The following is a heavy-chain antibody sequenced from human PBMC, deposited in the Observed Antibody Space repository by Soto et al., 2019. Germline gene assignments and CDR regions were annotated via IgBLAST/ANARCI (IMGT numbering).Heavy chain of an antibody. CDR1: GYTFTSYD. V-gene: IGHV1-8*01. D-gene: IGHD3-3*01. Sequence: ASVKVSCKASGYTFTSYDINWVRQATGQGLEWMGWMNPNSGNTGYAQKFQGRVTMTRNTSISTAYMELSSLRSEDTAVYYCARGLSNNSNQYYDFWSGYLKNYYYYYMDVWG. CDR2: MNPNSGNT. J-gene: IGHJ6*03. CDR3: ARGLSNNSNQYYDFWSGYLKNYYYYYMDV.